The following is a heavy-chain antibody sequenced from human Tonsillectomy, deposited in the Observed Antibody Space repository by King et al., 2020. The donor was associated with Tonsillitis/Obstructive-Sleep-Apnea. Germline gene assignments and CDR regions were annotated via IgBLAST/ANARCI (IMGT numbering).Heavy chain of an antibody. V-gene: IGHV1-3*01. D-gene: IGHD3-9*01. CDR2: INAGNGNT. Sequence: VQLVESGAEVKKPGASVTVSCKASGYTFTSYAMHWVRQAPGQRLEWMGWINAGNGNTKYSQKFQGRVTITRDTSASTAYMELSSLRSEDTAVYYCARDYDILTGYYTFFRVGFDYWGQGTLVTVSS. J-gene: IGHJ4*02. CDR3: ARDYDILTGYYTFFRVGFDY. CDR1: GYTFTSYA.